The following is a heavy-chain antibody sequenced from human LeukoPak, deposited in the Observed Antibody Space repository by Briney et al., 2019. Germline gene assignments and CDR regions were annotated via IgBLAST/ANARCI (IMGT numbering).Heavy chain of an antibody. CDR3: AKIGSAANTDY. V-gene: IGHV3-23*01. D-gene: IGHD1-26*01. Sequence: GGSLRLSCAASGFTFSTYAMTWVRQAPGKGLEWVSSISGSGRNTYHADPVKGRFTISRDNSRNTLYLQMNSLRAEDAAVYYCAKIGSAANTDYWGQGTLVTVSS. J-gene: IGHJ4*02. CDR1: GFTFSTYA. CDR2: ISGSGRNT.